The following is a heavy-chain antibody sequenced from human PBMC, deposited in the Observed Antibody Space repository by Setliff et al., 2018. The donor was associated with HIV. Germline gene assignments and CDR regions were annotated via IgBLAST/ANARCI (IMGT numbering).Heavy chain of an antibody. V-gene: IGHV4-39*07. CDR2: ISYTGST. D-gene: IGHD2-21*02. Sequence: SETLSLTCTVPGGSINRSNYYWGWIRQPPGKGLEWIGTISYTGSTYYDPSLKSRVTISVDTSKNQFSLKLNSVTAADTAVYYCTRSLVVTAHLDYWGQGTLVTVS. J-gene: IGHJ4*02. CDR3: TRSLVVTAHLDY. CDR1: GGSINRSNYY.